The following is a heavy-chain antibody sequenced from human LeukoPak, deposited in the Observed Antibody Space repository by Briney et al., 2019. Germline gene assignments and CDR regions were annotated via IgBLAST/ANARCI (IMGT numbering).Heavy chain of an antibody. Sequence: SQTLSLTCTVSGGSISSGSYYWSWIRQPAGKGLEWIGRIYTSGSTNYNPSLKSRVTISVDTSKNQSSLKLSSVTAADTAVYYCARDGRPSGYDYDYYYYMDVWGKGTTVTVSS. CDR1: GGSISSGSYY. CDR3: ARDGRPSGYDYDYYYYMDV. J-gene: IGHJ6*03. CDR2: IYTSGST. V-gene: IGHV4-61*02. D-gene: IGHD5-12*01.